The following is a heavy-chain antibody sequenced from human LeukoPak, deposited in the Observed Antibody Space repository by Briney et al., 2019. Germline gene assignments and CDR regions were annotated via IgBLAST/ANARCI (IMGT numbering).Heavy chain of an antibody. CDR2: MNPNCGNT. V-gene: IGHV1-8*01. J-gene: IGHJ5*02. Sequence: ASVKVSCKASGYTFTSYDINWVRQATGQGLEWMGWMNPNCGNTGYAQKFQGRVTMTRNTSISTAYMELSSLRSEDTAVYYCARVYCSGGSCYPGWFDPWGQGTLVTVSS. CDR1: GYTFTSYD. CDR3: ARVYCSGGSCYPGWFDP. D-gene: IGHD2-15*01.